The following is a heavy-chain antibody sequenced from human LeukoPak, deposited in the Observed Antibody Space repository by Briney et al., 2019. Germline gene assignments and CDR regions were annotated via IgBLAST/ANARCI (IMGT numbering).Heavy chain of an antibody. CDR3: ARHVRPRYLSVCPSDS. D-gene: IGHD5/OR15-5a*01. J-gene: IGHJ5*02. V-gene: IGHV5-51*01. CDR1: RYNFTNYW. CDR2: VYPGDSDT. Sequence: GESLKISCKASRYNFTNYWIGWVRQMPGKGLEWMGIVYPGDSDTRYSPSFQGQVTISADRSTSTAFLQWRSLRASDSAIYCCARHVRPRYLSVCPSDSWGQGTLVTVSS.